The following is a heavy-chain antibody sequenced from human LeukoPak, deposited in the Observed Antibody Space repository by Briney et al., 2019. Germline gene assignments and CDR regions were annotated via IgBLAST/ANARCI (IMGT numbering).Heavy chain of an antibody. V-gene: IGHV3-33*01. D-gene: IGHD1-26*01. CDR1: GFTFSSYG. J-gene: IGHJ6*04. Sequence: PGRSLRLSCAASGFTFSSYGMHWVRRAPGKGPEWVAVIWYDGSNKYYADSVKGRFTISRDNSKNTLYLQMNSLRAEDTAVYYCARGRGAGEYYYYGMDVWGKGTTVTVSS. CDR2: IWYDGSNK. CDR3: ARGRGAGEYYYYGMDV.